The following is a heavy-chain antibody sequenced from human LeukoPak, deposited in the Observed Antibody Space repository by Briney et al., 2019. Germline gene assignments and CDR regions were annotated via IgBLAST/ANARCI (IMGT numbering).Heavy chain of an antibody. Sequence: GASVKVSCKASGYTFTSYGISWVRQAPGQGLEWMGGIIPIFGTANYAQKFQGRVTITADESTSTAYMELSSLRSEDTAVYYCARDVLGYCSSTSCSYSSWGQGTLVTVSS. V-gene: IGHV1-69*13. CDR1: GYTFTSYG. CDR3: ARDVLGYCSSTSCSYSS. D-gene: IGHD2-2*01. J-gene: IGHJ5*02. CDR2: IIPIFGTA.